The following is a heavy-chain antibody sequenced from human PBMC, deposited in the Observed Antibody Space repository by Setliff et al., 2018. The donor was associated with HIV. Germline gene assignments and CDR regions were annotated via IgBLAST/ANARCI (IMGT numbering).Heavy chain of an antibody. V-gene: IGHV4-61*01. Sequence: SETLSLTCTVSGGSISSGNYYWSWIRQPPEKGLEWIGYIYDRGGTNYNPSLKSRVTMSLDTSKNQFSLKLNSVTAADTAVYYCARADCSGGSCYSPGYWGQGTLVTSPQ. CDR3: ARADCSGGSCYSPGY. D-gene: IGHD2-15*01. CDR1: GGSISSGNYY. CDR2: IYDRGGT. J-gene: IGHJ4*02.